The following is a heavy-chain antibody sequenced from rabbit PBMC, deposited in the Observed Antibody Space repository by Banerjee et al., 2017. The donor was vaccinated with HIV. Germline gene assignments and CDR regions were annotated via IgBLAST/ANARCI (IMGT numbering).Heavy chain of an antibody. CDR3: ARSIGISYGYTSLNL. Sequence: QSLEESGGDLVKPGASLTLTCTASGFSFSGSYYICWVRQAPGMGLEWIGCIYAGDGTTYYASWVNGRFTISKTSSTTVTLQMTSLTAADTATYFCARSIGISYGYTSLNLWGQGTLVTVS. CDR2: IYAGDGTT. J-gene: IGHJ4*01. D-gene: IGHD6-1*01. V-gene: IGHV1S40*01. CDR1: GFSFSGSYY.